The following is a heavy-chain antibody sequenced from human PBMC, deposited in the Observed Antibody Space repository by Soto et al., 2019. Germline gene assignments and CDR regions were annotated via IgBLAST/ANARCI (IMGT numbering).Heavy chain of an antibody. CDR2: TSGSGGST. V-gene: IGHV3-23*01. CDR1: GFTFSSYA. Sequence: GPLRLSCAASGFTFSSYAMSWVRQAPGKGLEWVSATSGSGGSTYYADSVKGRFTISRDNSKNTLYLQMNSLRAEDTAVYYCAKGRQKWLVPDYWGQGTLVTVSS. CDR3: AKGRQKWLVPDY. D-gene: IGHD6-19*01. J-gene: IGHJ4*02.